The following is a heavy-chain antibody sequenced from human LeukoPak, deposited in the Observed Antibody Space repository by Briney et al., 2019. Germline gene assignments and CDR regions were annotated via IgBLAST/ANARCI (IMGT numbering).Heavy chain of an antibody. CDR3: ARGRGAATGYFDY. CDR2: IYSGGST. D-gene: IGHD6-25*01. CDR1: GFTVSSNY. V-gene: IGHV3-53*01. Sequence: GGSLRLSCAASGFTVSSNYMSWVRQAPGKGLEWVSVIYSGGSTYYADSVKGRFTISRDNSKNTLYLQMNSLRAEDTAVYYCARGRGAATGYFDYWGQGTLVTVSS. J-gene: IGHJ4*02.